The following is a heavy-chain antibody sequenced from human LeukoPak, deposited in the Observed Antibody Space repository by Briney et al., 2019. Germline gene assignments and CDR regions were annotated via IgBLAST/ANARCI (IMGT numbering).Heavy chain of an antibody. V-gene: IGHV5-51*01. CDR2: IYPGDSDT. CDR1: GYTYW. D-gene: IGHD5-12*01. CDR3: ARLPGIVATIERYFDY. J-gene: IGHJ4*02. Sequence: GESLKISCEASGYTYWIGWVRQMPGKGLEWMGIIYPGDSDTRYSPSFQGQVTISADKSISTAYLQWSSLKASDTAMYYCARLPGIVATIERYFDYWGQGTLVTVSS.